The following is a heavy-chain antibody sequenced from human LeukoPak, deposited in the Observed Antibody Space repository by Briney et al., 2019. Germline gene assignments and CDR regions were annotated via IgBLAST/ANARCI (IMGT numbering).Heavy chain of an antibody. J-gene: IGHJ4*02. CDR1: GFTFSLYW. V-gene: IGHV3-7*03. Sequence: GGSLRLSCAASGFTFSLYWMNWVRRAPGKGLEWVANIKQDGSEKNYVDSVKGRFTISRDNAKYSLYLQMNNLRVEDTAMYYCAGGTGFIIKDWGQGTLVTVSS. D-gene: IGHD3-9*01. CDR3: AGGTGFIIKD. CDR2: IKQDGSEK.